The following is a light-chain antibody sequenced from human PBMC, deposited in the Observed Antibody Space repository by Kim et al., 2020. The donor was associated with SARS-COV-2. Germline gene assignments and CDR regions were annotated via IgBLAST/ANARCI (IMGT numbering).Light chain of an antibody. CDR1: GSDLVGFNY. Sequence: GRSITISCTGSGSDLVGFNYVTWYQQHRDKAPKLIIYDVVHRPSGVSSRFSGSKSGYTASLSISGLEADDEAIYYCSSYTSSTTIVFGGGTQLTVL. V-gene: IGLV2-14*03. CDR2: DVV. J-gene: IGLJ2*01. CDR3: SSYTSSTTIV.